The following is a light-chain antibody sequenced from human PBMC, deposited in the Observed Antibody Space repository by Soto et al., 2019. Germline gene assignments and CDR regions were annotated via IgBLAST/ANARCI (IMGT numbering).Light chain of an antibody. Sequence: DIQMTQSPSTLSASVGDRVTVTCRASQSISNWLAWYQQKPGKAPKLLIYDASSLKSGVPSRFSGSGSGTEFTLTISSLQPDDLATYYCQHYDSYPLTFGQGTKVEIK. CDR1: QSISNW. CDR3: QHYDSYPLT. V-gene: IGKV1-5*01. J-gene: IGKJ1*01. CDR2: DAS.